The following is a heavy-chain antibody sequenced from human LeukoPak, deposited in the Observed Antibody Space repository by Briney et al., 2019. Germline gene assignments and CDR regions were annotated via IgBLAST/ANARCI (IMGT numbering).Heavy chain of an antibody. D-gene: IGHD6-19*01. CDR1: GDTFTTYY. Sequence: GSVKVSCKASGDTFTTYYMHWVRQAPGQGLEWMGIIYPSGGSTSYAQKFQGRVIMTRDVSTSTVFMELSSLRSDDTAVYYCARDGVAGVYYFDYWGQGTQVTVSS. CDR2: IYPSGGST. V-gene: IGHV1-46*01. CDR3: ARDGVAGVYYFDY. J-gene: IGHJ4*02.